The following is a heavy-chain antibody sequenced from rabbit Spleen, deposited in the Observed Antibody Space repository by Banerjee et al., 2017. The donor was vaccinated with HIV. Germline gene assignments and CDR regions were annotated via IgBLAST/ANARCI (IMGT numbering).Heavy chain of an antibody. CDR1: GFSFSSSYD. J-gene: IGHJ4*01. CDR2: IYTGNGKT. V-gene: IGHV1S40*01. CDR3: AGRVTSTGDLNL. Sequence: VESRGGLVKPGASLTLTCTASGFSFSSSYDMCWVRQAPGKGLEWIGCIYTGNGKTYYASWAKGRFTISKTSSTTVTLQMTSLTVADTATYFCAGRVTSTGDLNLWGPGTLVTVS. D-gene: IGHD1-1*01.